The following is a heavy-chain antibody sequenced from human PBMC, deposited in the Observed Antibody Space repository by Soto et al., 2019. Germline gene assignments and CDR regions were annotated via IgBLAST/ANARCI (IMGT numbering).Heavy chain of an antibody. CDR3: AADTDSSGYLSLDAFDI. V-gene: IGHV1-58*01. CDR1: GFTFTSSA. J-gene: IGHJ3*02. D-gene: IGHD3-22*01. CDR2: IVVGSGNT. Sequence: ASVKVSCKASGFTFTSSAVQWVRQARGQRLEWIGWIVVGSGNTNYEQKFQERVTITRDMSTSTAYMELSSLRSEATAVYYCAADTDSSGYLSLDAFDIWGQGTMVTVSS.